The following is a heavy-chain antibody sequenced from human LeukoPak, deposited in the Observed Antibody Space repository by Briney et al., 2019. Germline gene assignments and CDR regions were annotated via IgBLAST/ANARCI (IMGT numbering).Heavy chain of an antibody. Sequence: PGGSLRLSCAASGFTFSSYAMHWVRQAPGKGLEWVAVISYDGSNKYYADSVKGRFTISRDNSKNTLYLQMNSLRAEDTAVYYCARVRGSGSYFPLDAFDIWGQGTMVTVS. CDR2: ISYDGSNK. CDR3: ARVRGSGSYFPLDAFDI. D-gene: IGHD3-10*01. J-gene: IGHJ3*02. CDR1: GFTFSSYA. V-gene: IGHV3-30-3*01.